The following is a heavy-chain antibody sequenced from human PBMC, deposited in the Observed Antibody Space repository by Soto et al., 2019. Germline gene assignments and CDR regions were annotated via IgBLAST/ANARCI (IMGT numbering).Heavy chain of an antibody. CDR2: IYYSGST. D-gene: IGHD6-19*01. V-gene: IGHV4-39*01. Sequence: LEPRSPTWPFSCGSISFISYDWGWFRQPPGNGLEWIGSIYYSGSTYYKPSLKSRFTISVDRSRNQFSLKLSSGNDAVTAVYYCARLGESFGWCVILDYGGEGTMVTV. CDR3: ARLGESFGWCVILDY. CDR1: CGSISFISYD. J-gene: IGHJ4*02.